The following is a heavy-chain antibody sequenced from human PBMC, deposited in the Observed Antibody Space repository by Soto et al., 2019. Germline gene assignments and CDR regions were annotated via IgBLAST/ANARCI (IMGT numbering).Heavy chain of an antibody. CDR1: GFTFSSYA. D-gene: IGHD2-15*01. Sequence: SLRLSCSASGFTFSSYAMHWVRQAPGKGLEYVPAISSNGGSTYYADSVKGRFTISRDNSKNTLYLQMSSLRAEDTAVYYCVILAGQLLLFGMDVWGQGTTVTVSS. V-gene: IGHV3-64D*06. CDR3: VILAGQLLLFGMDV. CDR2: ISSNGGST. J-gene: IGHJ6*02.